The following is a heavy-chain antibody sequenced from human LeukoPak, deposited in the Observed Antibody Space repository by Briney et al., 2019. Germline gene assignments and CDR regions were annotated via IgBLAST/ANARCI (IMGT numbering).Heavy chain of an antibody. D-gene: IGHD1-26*01. V-gene: IGHV4-39*01. CDR3: ARRGAARAYNWFDP. CDR2: IYYSGSA. CDR1: GGSISSSSYY. J-gene: IGHJ5*02. Sequence: PSETLSLTCTVSGGSISSSSYYWGWIRQPPGKGLEWIGSIYYSGSAYYNLSLNSRVTISVDTSKNQFSLKLSSVTAADTAVYYCARRGAARAYNWFDPWGQGTLVTVSS.